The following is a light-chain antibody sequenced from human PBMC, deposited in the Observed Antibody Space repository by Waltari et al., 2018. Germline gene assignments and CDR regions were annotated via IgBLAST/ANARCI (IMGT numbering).Light chain of an antibody. V-gene: IGLV2-23*02. J-gene: IGLJ2*01. CDR1: SSDVGSYSL. CDR3: SSYAGSHTFVV. Sequence: QSALTQPASVSGSPGQSITISCTGTSSDVGSYSLVSWYQQHPGKAPKLMIYEVTERPSGISNRFSGSKSGNTASLTISGLQAEDEADYYCSSYAGSHTFVVFGGGTKVTVL. CDR2: EVT.